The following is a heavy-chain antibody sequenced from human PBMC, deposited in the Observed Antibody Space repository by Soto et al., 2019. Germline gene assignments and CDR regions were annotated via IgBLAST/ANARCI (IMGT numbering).Heavy chain of an antibody. J-gene: IGHJ5*02. CDR1: GVSFSDYY. V-gene: IGHV4-34*01. Sequence: SETLSLTCAVYGVSFSDYYWSWIRQPPGKGLEWIGEINHSGSTNYTPSLKSRATISVDTSKNQFSLKLSSVTAADTAVYYCAGFFGYRYGRVDPWGQAPPVTVSS. CDR2: INHSGST. D-gene: IGHD5-12*01. CDR3: AGFFGYRYGRVDP.